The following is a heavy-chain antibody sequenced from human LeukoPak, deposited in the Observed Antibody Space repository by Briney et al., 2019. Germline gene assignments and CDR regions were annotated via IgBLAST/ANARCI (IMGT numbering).Heavy chain of an antibody. D-gene: IGHD5-18*01. CDR1: GGSFSGYY. CDR3: ASGYSYGKFDY. V-gene: IGHV4-34*01. CDR2: INHSGST. J-gene: IGHJ4*02. Sequence: PSETLSLTCAVYGGSFSGYYWSWIRQPPGKGLEWIGEINHSGSTNYNPSLKSRVTISVDTSKNQLSLKLSSVTAADTAVYYCASGYSYGKFDYWGQGTLVTVSS.